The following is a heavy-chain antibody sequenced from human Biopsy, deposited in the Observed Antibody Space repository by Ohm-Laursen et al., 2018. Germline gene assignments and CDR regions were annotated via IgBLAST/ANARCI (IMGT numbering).Heavy chain of an antibody. V-gene: IGHV2-70*11. D-gene: IGHD6-13*01. CDR1: GFSLSARGMC. Sequence: TQTLTLTCSFSGFSLSARGMCVSWIRQAPGKALEWLARADLDDYKDYRASLQTKLSISKDTSDDQVVLTVNNVDPADTATYYCARTPILIVSAGLVYRHRRHLQGMDVWGQGIAVTVS. CDR2: ADLDDYK. J-gene: IGHJ6*02. CDR3: ARTPILIVSAGLVYRHRRHLQGMDV.